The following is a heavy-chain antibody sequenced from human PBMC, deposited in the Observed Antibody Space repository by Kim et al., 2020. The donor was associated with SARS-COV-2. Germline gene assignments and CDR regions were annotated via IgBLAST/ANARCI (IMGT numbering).Heavy chain of an antibody. CDR1: GFTFSSYE. CDR3: ARDRGEFWSCRNWFDP. Sequence: GGSLRLSCAASGFTFSSYEMNWVRQAPGKGLEWGSYISSSGSTIYYADSVKGRFTISREKAKNSLYLEMNSLRAEETAVYYCARDRGEFWSCRNWFDPGGQGTLVTVSS. V-gene: IGHV3-48*03. D-gene: IGHD3-3*01. J-gene: IGHJ5*02. CDR2: ISSSGSTI.